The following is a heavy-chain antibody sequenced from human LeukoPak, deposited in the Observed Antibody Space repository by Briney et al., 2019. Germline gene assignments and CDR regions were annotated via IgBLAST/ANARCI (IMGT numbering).Heavy chain of an antibody. CDR3: ARTRSSSWYYFDY. V-gene: IGHV4-59*08. D-gene: IGHD6-13*01. J-gene: IGHJ4*02. CDR1: GGSISSYY. Sequence: SETLSLTCTVSGGSISSYYWSWIRQPPGKGLEWIGDIYYSGSTNYNPSLKSRVTISVDTSKDQFSLKLSSVTAADTAVYYCARTRSSSWYYFDYWGQGTLVTVSS. CDR2: IYYSGST.